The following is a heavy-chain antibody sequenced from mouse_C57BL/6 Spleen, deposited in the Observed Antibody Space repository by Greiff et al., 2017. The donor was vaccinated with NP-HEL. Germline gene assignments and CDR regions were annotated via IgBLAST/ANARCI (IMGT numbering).Heavy chain of an antibody. CDR1: GYTFTSYG. D-gene: IGHD2-3*01. Sequence: VQLQQSGAELARPGASVKLSCKASGYTFTSYGISWVKQRTGQGLEWIGEIYPRSGNTYYNEKFKGKATLTADKSSSTAYMELRSLTSEDSAVYFCAKDYDGYPFAYWGQGTLVTVSA. CDR2: IYPRSGNT. CDR3: AKDYDGYPFAY. J-gene: IGHJ3*01. V-gene: IGHV1-81*01.